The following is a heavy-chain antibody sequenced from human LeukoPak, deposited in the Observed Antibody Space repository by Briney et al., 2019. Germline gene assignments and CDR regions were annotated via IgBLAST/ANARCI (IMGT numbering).Heavy chain of an antibody. CDR3: ARGPPTVTRKKQQRTFLDYFHH. D-gene: IGHD4-17*01. CDR1: GGSFSGYY. V-gene: IGHV4-34*01. Sequence: SETLSLTCAVYGGSFSGYYWNWIRQPPGKGLEWIGEINHSGSTNYNPSLKSRVTISVDTSKNQFSLKLSSVTAAATAVYYCARGPPTVTRKKQQRTFLDYFHHWGQGTLVTVSS. J-gene: IGHJ1*01. CDR2: INHSGST.